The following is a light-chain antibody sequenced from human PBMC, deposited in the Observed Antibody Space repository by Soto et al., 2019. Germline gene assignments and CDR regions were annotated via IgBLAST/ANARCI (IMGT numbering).Light chain of an antibody. V-gene: IGLV2-14*01. CDR1: SSDVGGYNY. J-gene: IGLJ2*01. CDR3: SSYTSSSTVV. Sequence: QSALTQPASVSGSPGQSITISCTGTSSDVGGYNYVSWYQQHPGKAPKLMIYDVSKRPSGVYNRFSGSKSGNTASLTISGIKDEDEAAYYCSSYTSSSTVVFGGGTKLTVL. CDR2: DVS.